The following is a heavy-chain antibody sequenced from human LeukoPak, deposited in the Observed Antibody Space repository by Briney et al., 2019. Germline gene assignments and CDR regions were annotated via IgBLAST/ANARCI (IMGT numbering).Heavy chain of an antibody. CDR3: ARLEKEGYYYVDV. V-gene: IGHV4-4*09. CDR2: IYTRGNT. CDR1: GASISSYY. Sequence: SETLSLTCTVSGASISSYYWSWIRQSPGKGLEWIGYIYTRGNTNYNPSLRSRVSMSADTSKNQFSLKLRSVTAADTAVYFCARLEKEGYYYVDVWGKGTTVTVSS. J-gene: IGHJ6*03.